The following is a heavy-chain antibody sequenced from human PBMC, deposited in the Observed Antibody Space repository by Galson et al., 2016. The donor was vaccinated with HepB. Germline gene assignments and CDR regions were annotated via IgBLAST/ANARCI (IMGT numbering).Heavy chain of an antibody. CDR3: GGPTTHNWFDP. Sequence: SLRLSCAASGFTFSSYSMNWVRQAPGKGLEWLSYISSTSDTIYYADSVRGRFTISRDNAKNPLYLQMNNLRDEDTAVNYCGGPTTHNWFDPWGQGTLVTVSS. CDR1: GFTFSSYS. D-gene: IGHD5-12*01. V-gene: IGHV3-48*02. J-gene: IGHJ5*02. CDR2: ISSTSDTI.